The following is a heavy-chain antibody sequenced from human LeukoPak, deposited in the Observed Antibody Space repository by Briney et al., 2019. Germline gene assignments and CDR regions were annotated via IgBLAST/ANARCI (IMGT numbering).Heavy chain of an antibody. V-gene: IGHV4-39*01. CDR2: IYYSGST. D-gene: IGHD2-2*01. Sequence: SETLSLTCTVSGGSISSSSYYWGWIRQPPGKGLEWIGSIYYSGSTYYNPSLKSRVTISVDTSKNQFSLKLSSVTAADTAVHYCARQLGYCSSTSCYADKVDYWGQGTLVTVSS. CDR3: ARQLGYCSSTSCYADKVDY. J-gene: IGHJ4*02. CDR1: GGSISSSSYY.